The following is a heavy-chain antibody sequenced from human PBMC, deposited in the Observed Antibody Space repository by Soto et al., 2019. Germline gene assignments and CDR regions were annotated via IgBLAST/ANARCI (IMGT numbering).Heavy chain of an antibody. CDR1: GGTFSSYT. D-gene: IGHD6-19*01. Sequence: QVQLVQSGAEVKKPGSSVKVSCKASGGTFSSYTISWVRQAPGQGLEWMGRIIPILGIANYAQKFQGRVTITADKSTSTAYMELSSLRSEDTAVYYCARDRTSVAGHPDYWGQGTLVTVSS. V-gene: IGHV1-69*08. J-gene: IGHJ4*02. CDR3: ARDRTSVAGHPDY. CDR2: IIPILGIA.